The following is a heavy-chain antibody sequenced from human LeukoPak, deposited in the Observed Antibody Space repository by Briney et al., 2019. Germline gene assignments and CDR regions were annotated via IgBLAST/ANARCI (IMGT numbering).Heavy chain of an antibody. CDR3: ARGLYSGSYYRVDY. J-gene: IGHJ4*02. Sequence: SETLSLTCTVSGVSISSYYWSWIRQPPGKGLEWIGYIYYSGSTNYNPSLKSRVTISVDTSKNQFSLKLSSVTAADTAVYYCARGLYSGSYYRVDYWGQGTLVTVSS. V-gene: IGHV4-59*01. CDR1: GVSISSYY. CDR2: IYYSGST. D-gene: IGHD1-26*01.